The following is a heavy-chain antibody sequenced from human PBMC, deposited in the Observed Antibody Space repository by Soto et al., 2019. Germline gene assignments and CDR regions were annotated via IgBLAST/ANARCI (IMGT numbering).Heavy chain of an antibody. CDR1: GFTFSSYA. CDR3: AKVSMGGYSGYDYGFDY. CDR2: ISGSGGST. D-gene: IGHD5-12*01. Sequence: EVQLLESGGGLVQPGGSLRLSCAASGFTFSSYAMSWVRQAPGKGLEWVSGISGSGGSTYYADSGKGRFTISRDNSQTTLYLQMTRLRAEDTAVYYCAKVSMGGYSGYDYGFDYGGQGTLVTVS. J-gene: IGHJ4*02. V-gene: IGHV3-23*01.